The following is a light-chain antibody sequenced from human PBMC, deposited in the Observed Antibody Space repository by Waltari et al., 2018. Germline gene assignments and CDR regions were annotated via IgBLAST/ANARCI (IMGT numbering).Light chain of an antibody. CDR3: QQYDGSVVT. Sequence: EIVLTQSPGTLSVSPGERVTVSCRASQTITGSWLTWYHQKPGQAPRLLIYGASNRAPGFPDRFSGSGSGTDFTLTISRLEPEDSAVYYCQQYDGSVVTFGGGTKVEIK. V-gene: IGKV3-20*01. J-gene: IGKJ4*01. CDR2: GAS. CDR1: QTITGSW.